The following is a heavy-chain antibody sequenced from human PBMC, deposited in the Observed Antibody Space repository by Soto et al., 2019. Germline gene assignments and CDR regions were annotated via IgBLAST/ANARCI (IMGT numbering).Heavy chain of an antibody. D-gene: IGHD5-18*01. J-gene: IGHJ3*01. CDR1: GYNFRNFG. V-gene: IGHV1-18*01. CDR3: AREGYSSGFDPFDF. Sequence: GASVKVSCKASGYNFRNFGITWVRQAPGLGLEWLGWISGYNGRTSSARNFRDRVVLTTDTATNTACMELRSLTSDDTAIYYCAREGYSSGFDPFDFWGQGTKVTVSS. CDR2: ISGYNGRT.